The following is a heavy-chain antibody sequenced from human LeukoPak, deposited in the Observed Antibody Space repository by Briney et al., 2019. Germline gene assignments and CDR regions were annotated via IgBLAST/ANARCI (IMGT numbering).Heavy chain of an antibody. V-gene: IGHV3-30*04. J-gene: IGHJ4*02. Sequence: GRYLRLSCAASGFTFSSYAMHWVRHAPGKGLEWVAVISYDGSNKYYADSVKGRFTISRDNSENTLYLQMNSLRAEDTALYYCARGPYGSDILTGYYNYWGQGTLVTVSS. D-gene: IGHD3-9*01. CDR3: ARGPYGSDILTGYYNY. CDR2: ISYDGSNK. CDR1: GFTFSSYA.